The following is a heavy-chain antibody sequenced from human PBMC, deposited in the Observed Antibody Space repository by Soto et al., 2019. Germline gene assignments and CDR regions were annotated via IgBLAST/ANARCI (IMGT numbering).Heavy chain of an antibody. D-gene: IGHD1-7*01. Sequence: ASVKVSCKASGYTLTNYDMHWVRQAPGQGLEWMGIFNPRGGSTSLAQEFQGRVTMTWDTSTTTVYMEVSSLRSEDTAVYYCARGAPAVELPYASWGQGTLVPVSS. CDR2: FNPRGGST. CDR1: GYTLTNYD. CDR3: ARGAPAVELPYAS. V-gene: IGHV1-46*01. J-gene: IGHJ5*02.